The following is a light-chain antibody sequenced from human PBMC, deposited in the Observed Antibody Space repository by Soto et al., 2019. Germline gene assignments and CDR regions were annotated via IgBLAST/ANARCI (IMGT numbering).Light chain of an antibody. CDR3: QQYNSDYPLT. CDR2: DAS. CDR1: RNSVRW. J-gene: IGKJ4*01. Sequence: DIQMTQSPSTLSASVGDRVTITCRASRNSVRWLAWYQQKPGKAPKLLIYDASRLQSGVPSRFSSSGTGTEFTLTISSLQPDDFATYFCQQYNSDYPLTFGGRTKVEI. V-gene: IGKV1-5*01.